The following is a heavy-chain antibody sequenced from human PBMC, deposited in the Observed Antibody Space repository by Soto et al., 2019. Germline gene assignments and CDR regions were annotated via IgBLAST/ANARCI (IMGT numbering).Heavy chain of an antibody. CDR1: GGSISSYY. CDR2: IYYSGST. D-gene: IGHD2-15*01. Sequence: SETLSLTCTVSGGSISSYYWSWIRQPPGKGLEWIGYIYYSGSTNYNPSLKSRVTISVDTSKNQFSLKLSSVTAADTAVYYCASFPEEYCSGGSCYRGTPFDYWGQGTLVTVSS. CDR3: ASFPEEYCSGGSCYRGTPFDY. V-gene: IGHV4-59*01. J-gene: IGHJ4*02.